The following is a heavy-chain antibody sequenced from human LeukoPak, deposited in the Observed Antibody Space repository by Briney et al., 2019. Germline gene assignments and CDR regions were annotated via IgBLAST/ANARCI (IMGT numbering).Heavy chain of an antibody. Sequence: ASVKVSCKASGYTFTSYGISWVRRAPGQGLEWMGWISAYNGNTNYAQKLQGRVTMTTDTSTSTAYMELSSLRSEDTAVYYCATDSHYYDSSGYSRPFDYWGQGTLVTVSS. CDR2: ISAYNGNT. V-gene: IGHV1-18*01. CDR1: GYTFTSYG. CDR3: ATDSHYYDSSGYSRPFDY. J-gene: IGHJ4*02. D-gene: IGHD3-22*01.